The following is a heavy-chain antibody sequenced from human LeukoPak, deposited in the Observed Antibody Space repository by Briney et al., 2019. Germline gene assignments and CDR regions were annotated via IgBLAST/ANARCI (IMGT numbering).Heavy chain of an antibody. Sequence: GGSLRLSXAASGFTFSIYAMSWVRQAPGKGMQWVSCITSSGDGTYYADSVKGRFTISRDNSENMLHLQMNSLRVEDTAVYFCAKDRPNYYGSNGHYYRRDGDYWGQGTLVTVSS. CDR3: AKDRPNYYGSNGHYYRRDGDY. CDR2: ITSSGDGT. CDR1: GFTFSIYA. V-gene: IGHV3-23*01. D-gene: IGHD3-22*01. J-gene: IGHJ4*02.